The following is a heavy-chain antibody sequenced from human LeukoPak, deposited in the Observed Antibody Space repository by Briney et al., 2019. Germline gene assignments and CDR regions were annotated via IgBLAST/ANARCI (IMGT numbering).Heavy chain of an antibody. J-gene: IGHJ4*02. CDR1: GGSFSGYY. CDR3: ARLVVPAANFGY. Sequence: SETLSLTCAVYGGSFSGYYWSWIRQPPGKGLEWIGEINHSGSTNYNPSLKSRVTISVDTSKNQFSLKLSSVTAADTAVYYCARLVVPAANFGYWGQGTLVTVSS. V-gene: IGHV4-34*01. CDR2: INHSGST. D-gene: IGHD2-2*01.